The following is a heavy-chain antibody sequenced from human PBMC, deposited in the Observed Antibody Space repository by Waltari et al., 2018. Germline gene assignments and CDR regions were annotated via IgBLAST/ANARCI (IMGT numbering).Heavy chain of an antibody. J-gene: IGHJ4*02. CDR2: IIPIFGTA. CDR3: ARDSSSKGSGSHNV. D-gene: IGHD3-10*01. V-gene: IGHV1-69*01. CDR1: GGTFSSYA. Sequence: QVQLVQSGAEVKKPGSSVKVSCKASGGTFSSYAISWVRQAPGQGLEWMGGIIPIFGTASYSRKVQGRVRITADESTSTAYMELSSLRSEDTAVYYCARDSSSKGSGSHNVWGQGTLVTVSS.